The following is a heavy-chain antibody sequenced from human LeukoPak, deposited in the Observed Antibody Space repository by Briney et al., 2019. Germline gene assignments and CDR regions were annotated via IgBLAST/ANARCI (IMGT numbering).Heavy chain of an antibody. V-gene: IGHV3-23*01. CDR3: ARDRYGSGNYYNLFDY. J-gene: IGHJ4*02. CDR2: ISGSGGTT. CDR1: RFTFSRYA. Sequence: PGGSLRLSCAGSRFTFSRYAMSWVRQAPGKGLEWVSVISGSGGTTYYADSVKGRFTISRDNSKNTLYLQMNSLRAEDTAVYYCARDRYGSGNYYNLFDYGGQGTLVTVSS. D-gene: IGHD3-10*01.